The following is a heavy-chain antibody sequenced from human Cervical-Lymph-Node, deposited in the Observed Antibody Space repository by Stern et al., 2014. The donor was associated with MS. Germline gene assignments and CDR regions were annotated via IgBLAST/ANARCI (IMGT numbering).Heavy chain of an antibody. J-gene: IGHJ4*02. V-gene: IGHV3-30*03. CDR3: ARDYEDTSMLFDH. CDR2: SSYDGNHK. D-gene: IGHD2-8*01. CDR1: GFTFSSYG. Sequence: VQLDASWGAVVQPGRSLRLSCAASGFTFSSYGLPCVRPAPGKGLECVTVSSYDGNHKYYAASVKGRFTISRDNSKNTLHLQMNSVTPDDTAIYYCARDYEDTSMLFDHWGQGTLVTVSS.